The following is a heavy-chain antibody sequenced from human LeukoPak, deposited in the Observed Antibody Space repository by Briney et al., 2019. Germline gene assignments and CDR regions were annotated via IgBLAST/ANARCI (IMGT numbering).Heavy chain of an antibody. D-gene: IGHD3-16*02. J-gene: IGHJ4*02. CDR2: ISSSSSYI. Sequence: PGGSLRLSCAASGFTFSSYSMNWVRQAPGKGLEWVSSISSSSSYIYYADSVKGRFTISGDNAKNSLYLQMNSLRAEDTAVYYCARYAESYYFDYWGQGTLVTVSS. CDR1: GFTFSSYS. CDR3: ARYAESYYFDY. V-gene: IGHV3-21*01.